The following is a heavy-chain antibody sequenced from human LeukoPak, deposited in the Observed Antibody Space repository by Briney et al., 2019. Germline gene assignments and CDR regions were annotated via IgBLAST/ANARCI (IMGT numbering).Heavy chain of an antibody. Sequence: SETLSLTCAVYGGSFSGYYWSWIRQPPGKGLEWIGEINHSGSTNYNPSLKSRVTISEDTSKNQFSLKLSSVTAADTAVYYCARGSNRYYFDYWGQGTLVTVSS. V-gene: IGHV4-34*01. J-gene: IGHJ4*02. CDR3: ARGSNRYYFDY. CDR2: INHSGST. CDR1: GGSFSGYY.